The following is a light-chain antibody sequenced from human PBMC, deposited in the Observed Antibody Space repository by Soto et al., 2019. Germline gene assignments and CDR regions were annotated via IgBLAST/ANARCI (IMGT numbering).Light chain of an antibody. CDR3: CSYTSDLTPYV. CDR1: SSDIGGHDD. J-gene: IGLJ1*01. Sequence: QSALTQPASVSGSPGQSITISCTGTSSDIGGHDDVSWYQQHPGKVPKLLIYGVTDRPSGVSNRFSGSKSGNVASLTISGLQAEDEADYYCCSYTSDLTPYVFGTGPKVTVL. V-gene: IGLV2-14*03. CDR2: GVT.